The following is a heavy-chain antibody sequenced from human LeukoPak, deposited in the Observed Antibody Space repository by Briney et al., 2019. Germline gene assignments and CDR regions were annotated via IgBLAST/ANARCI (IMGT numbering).Heavy chain of an antibody. CDR3: ARGHGGYDYVWGSYRENPGSVDY. CDR2: INHSGST. CDR1: GGSFSGYH. Sequence: SETLSLTCAVYGGSFSGYHWSWIRQPPGKGLEWIGEINHSGSTNYNPSLKRRVTISVDTSKNQFSLKLSSVTAADTAVYYCARGHGGYDYVWGSYRENPGSVDYWGQGTLVTVSS. J-gene: IGHJ4*02. D-gene: IGHD3-16*02. V-gene: IGHV4-34*01.